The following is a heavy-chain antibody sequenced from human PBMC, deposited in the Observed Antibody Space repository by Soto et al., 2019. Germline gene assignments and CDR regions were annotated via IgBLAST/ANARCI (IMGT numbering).Heavy chain of an antibody. CDR1: AASASQGS. D-gene: IGHD3-22*01. CDR3: ARSYYDSTGFVVDP. V-gene: IGHV4-59*02. Sequence: PQRLSLTSNVSAASASQGSSSWSRQPPGKGLEWIGFMYFGGSFNYNPSLTSRATISVETSKNQFSMKLTSVTASDTAVYYCARSYYDSTGFVVDPWGQGPLVIV. J-gene: IGHJ5*02. CDR2: MYFGGSF.